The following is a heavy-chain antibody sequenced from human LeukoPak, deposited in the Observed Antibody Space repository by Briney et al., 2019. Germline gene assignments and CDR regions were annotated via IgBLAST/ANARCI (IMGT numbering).Heavy chain of an antibody. CDR2: ISGSGVST. V-gene: IGHV3-23*01. D-gene: IGHD3-10*01. Sequence: PGGSLRLSCAASGFRFSSYAMSWVRQAPGKGLEWVSAISGSGVSTYYADSVKGRFTVSRDNSKNTLYLQMNSLRAEDTAVYYCAKDFTMVRGVIAYYFDYWGQGTLVTVSS. CDR1: GFRFSSYA. CDR3: AKDFTMVRGVIAYYFDY. J-gene: IGHJ4*02.